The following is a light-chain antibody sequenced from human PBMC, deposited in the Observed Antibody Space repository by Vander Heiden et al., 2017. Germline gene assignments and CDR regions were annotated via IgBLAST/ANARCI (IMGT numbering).Light chain of an antibody. CDR1: SRDVGSYNY. V-gene: IGLV2-8*01. CDR3: SSNAGSNPVV. Sequence: QSALPQPPSASGFPGQSVTISCTGPSRDVGSYNYFSWFQPHPGNAPQLMISEVNRRPAVVPDVLSVAKAATTASLTASGLQAEVDAEYYGSSNAGSNPVVFGGGTKLTVL. CDR2: EVN. J-gene: IGLJ2*01.